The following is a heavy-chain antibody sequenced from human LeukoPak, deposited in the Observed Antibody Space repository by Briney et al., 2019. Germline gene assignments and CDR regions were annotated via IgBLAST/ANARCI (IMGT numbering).Heavy chain of an antibody. V-gene: IGHV3-66*01. D-gene: IGHD6-13*01. CDR2: IYSGGST. J-gene: IGHJ5*02. Sequence: GGSLRLSCAASGFTVSSNYMSWVRQAPGKGLEWVSVIYSGGSTYYADSVKGRFTISIDNSKNTLYLQMNSLRAEDTAVYYCARMQQSPLHWFHPWGHGTLVTVSS. CDR3: ARMQQSPLHWFHP. CDR1: GFTVSSNY.